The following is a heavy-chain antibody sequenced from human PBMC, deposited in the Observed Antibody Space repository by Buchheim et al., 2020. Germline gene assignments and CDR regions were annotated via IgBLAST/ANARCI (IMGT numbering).Heavy chain of an antibody. J-gene: IGHJ6*03. Sequence: EVQLVESGGGLVKPGGSLRLSCAASGFTFSNAWMSWVRQAPGKGLEWAGRIKSKTDGGTTDYAAPVKGRFTISRDDSKNTLYPQMNSLKTEDTAVYYCTTDQDTTPKPGYYYYYMDVWGKGTT. CDR3: TTDQDTTPKPGYYYYYMDV. CDR2: IKSKTDGGTT. V-gene: IGHV3-15*01. D-gene: IGHD4-17*01. CDR1: GFTFSNAW.